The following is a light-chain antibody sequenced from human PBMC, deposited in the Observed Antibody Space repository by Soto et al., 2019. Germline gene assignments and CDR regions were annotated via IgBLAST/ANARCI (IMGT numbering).Light chain of an antibody. V-gene: IGLV3-21*02. Sequence: SYELTQPPSMSVAPGQTATITCWGNNIGSKSVHWYQQRPGQAPVLVVYDDSDRPSGIPERFSGSNSGNTATLSISRVEAGDEADYYCQVWDSSTDHYVFGTGTKVTVL. CDR3: QVWDSSTDHYV. CDR1: NIGSKS. CDR2: DDS. J-gene: IGLJ1*01.